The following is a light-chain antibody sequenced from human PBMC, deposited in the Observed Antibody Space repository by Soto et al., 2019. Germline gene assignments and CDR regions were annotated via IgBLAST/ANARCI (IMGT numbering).Light chain of an antibody. CDR1: EYVDIY. CDR2: HAS. J-gene: IGKJ4*01. CDR3: QPRRNWPPLT. V-gene: IGKV3-11*01. Sequence: ETVLTQSPATLSLSPGETATLSCRASEYVDIYLAWYQQKPGQAPRLLIYHASNRATGIPARFSGSGSGTDFILTFNLLEPEDSAVYYYQPRRNWPPLTFGGGTRVEIK.